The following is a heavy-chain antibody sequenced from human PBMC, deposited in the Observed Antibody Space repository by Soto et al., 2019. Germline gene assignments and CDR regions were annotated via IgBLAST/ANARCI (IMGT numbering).Heavy chain of an antibody. V-gene: IGHV3-23*01. J-gene: IGHJ4*02. CDR3: AKMNGQLMVYAILDY. CDR2: IGASGGNT. CDR1: GFTFSSYA. Sequence: EVQLLDSGGGLVQPGGSVRLSCAVSGFTFSSYAMSWVRQGPGKGLEWVSAIGASGGNTYYADSVKGRFTISRDNSKNTLYLQMSSLRADDAAVYYCAKMNGQLMVYAILDYWGQGTLVTVSS. D-gene: IGHD2-8*01.